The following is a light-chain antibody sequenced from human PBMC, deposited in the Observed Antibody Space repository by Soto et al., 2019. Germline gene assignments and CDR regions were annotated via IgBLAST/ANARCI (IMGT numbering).Light chain of an antibody. J-gene: IGLJ3*02. CDR2: EVS. CDR1: SSDVGGYNY. V-gene: IGLV2-14*01. Sequence: QSALTQPASVSGSPGQSITFSCTGTSSDVGGYNYVSWYQHHPGKAPKLMIYEVSNRPSGVSNRFSGSKSGNTASLTISGLQAEDEADYYCSSYTSSSTWVFGGGTKVTVL. CDR3: SSYTSSSTWV.